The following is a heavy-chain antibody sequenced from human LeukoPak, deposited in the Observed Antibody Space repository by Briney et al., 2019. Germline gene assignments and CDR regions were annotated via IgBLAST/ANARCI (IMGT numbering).Heavy chain of an antibody. CDR1: GDSVSSNSAA. Sequence: SQTLSLICAISGDSVSSNSAAWNWIRRSPSRGLEWLGRTYYRSKWYNDYAVSVKSRITINPDTSKNQFSLQLNSVTPEDTAVYYCARGAYSTPTGLDYWGQGTLVTVSS. CDR3: ARGAYSTPTGLDY. V-gene: IGHV6-1*01. CDR2: TYYRSKWYN. D-gene: IGHD3-16*01. J-gene: IGHJ4*02.